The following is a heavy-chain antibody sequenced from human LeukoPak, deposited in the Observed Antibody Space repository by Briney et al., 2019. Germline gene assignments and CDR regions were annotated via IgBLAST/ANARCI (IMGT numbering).Heavy chain of an antibody. CDR2: ISAYNGNT. CDR1: GYTFTSYG. V-gene: IGHV1-18*01. J-gene: IGHJ4*02. D-gene: IGHD1-26*01. Sequence: AVNVSCQASGYTFTSYGISWVRQAPGQGVEGMGWISAYNGNTTYAQKLQGRVTMTTDTSTSTAYMELRSLRSDDTAVYYCARYELNVVTRDYWGQGTLVTVSS. CDR3: ARYELNVVTRDY.